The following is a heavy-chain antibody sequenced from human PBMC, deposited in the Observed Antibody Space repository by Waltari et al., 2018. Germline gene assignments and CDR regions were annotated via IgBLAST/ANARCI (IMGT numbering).Heavy chain of an antibody. CDR3: ARRRCSSTSCWGYFDY. V-gene: IGHV1-69*05. D-gene: IGHD2-2*01. Sequence: QVQLVQSGAEVKKPGSSVKVSCKASGGTFSSYANSWVRQDPGQGLEWMGGIIPIFGTANYAQTFQGRVTITTDESTSTAYMELSSLRSEDTAVYYCARRRCSSTSCWGYFDYWGQGTLVTVSS. J-gene: IGHJ4*02. CDR1: GGTFSSYA. CDR2: IIPIFGTA.